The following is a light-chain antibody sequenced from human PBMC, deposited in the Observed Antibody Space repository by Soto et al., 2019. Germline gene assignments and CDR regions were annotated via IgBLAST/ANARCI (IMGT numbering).Light chain of an antibody. CDR2: DAS. CDR1: QSVSTW. V-gene: IGKV1-5*01. J-gene: IGKJ1*01. Sequence: EIQMTQSPSTLSAAVGDSVTITCRASQSVSTWLAWYQQRPGKAPNLLIYDASTVESGVPSRFSGSGSGTEFTLTINNLQPDDYGIYFCQQYNAYSQTFGQGTKVDIK. CDR3: QQYNAYSQT.